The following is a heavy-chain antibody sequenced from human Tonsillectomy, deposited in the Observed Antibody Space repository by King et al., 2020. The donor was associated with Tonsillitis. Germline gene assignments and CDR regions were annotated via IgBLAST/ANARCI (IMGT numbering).Heavy chain of an antibody. CDR3: ARLIKFGDAFDI. CDR2: MYYSGGT. V-gene: IGHV4-59*11. Sequence: QLQESGPGLVKSSETLSLTCTVSSGSISSHYWSWIRQPPGKGLEWIGYMYYSGGTNYNPSLKSRVTISVDTSKNQFSLKLSSVTAADTAVYYCARLIKFGDAFDIWGQGTMVIVSS. J-gene: IGHJ3*02. D-gene: IGHD3-16*01. CDR1: SGSISSHY.